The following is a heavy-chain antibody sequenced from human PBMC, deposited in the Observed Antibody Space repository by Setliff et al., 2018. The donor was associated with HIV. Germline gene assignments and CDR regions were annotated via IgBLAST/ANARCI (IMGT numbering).Heavy chain of an antibody. V-gene: IGHV4-4*07. J-gene: IGHJ4*02. D-gene: IGHD3-3*01. Sequence: ASETLSLTCTVSGDTDFYWNWIRQSGGKGLEWIGRIYASGKTTFNPSLKSRVRMSVDTSKNQFSLKLTSVTASDTAVYYCARGNNDLESFDYWGQGALVTVSS. CDR1: GDTDFY. CDR3: ARGNNDLESFDY. CDR2: IYASGKT.